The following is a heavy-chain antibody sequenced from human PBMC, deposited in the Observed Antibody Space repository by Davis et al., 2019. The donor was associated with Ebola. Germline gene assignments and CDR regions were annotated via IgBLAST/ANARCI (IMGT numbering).Heavy chain of an antibody. CDR2: INHSGSS. V-gene: IGHV4-34*01. D-gene: IGHD4-17*01. Sequence: SETLSLTCVVDGGSSSGYYWSWIRKPPGKGLDWIGEINHSGSSNYNPSLKCRVTISVDTSKNQFSLKLSSVTAADTAVYYCARVTTVTTSVGYYYYYGMDVWGQGTTVTVSS. CDR1: GGSSSGYY. CDR3: ARVTTVTTSVGYYYYYGMDV. J-gene: IGHJ6*02.